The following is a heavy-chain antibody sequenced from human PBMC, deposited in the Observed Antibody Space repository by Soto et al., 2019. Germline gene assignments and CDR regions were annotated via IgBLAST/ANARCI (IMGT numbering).Heavy chain of an antibody. Sequence: SVKVCSKAPGYRFTSYDINWARQANGQGHEWIGWMNRNSGNTGYAQKFQDRVTMTRNTSISTAYMELSSLRSEDTAVYYCARKVSGWFGPWGQGTLVTVSS. CDR2: MNRNSGNT. V-gene: IGHV1-8*01. J-gene: IGHJ5*02. CDR1: GYRFTSYD. D-gene: IGHD1-20*01. CDR3: ARKVSGWFGP.